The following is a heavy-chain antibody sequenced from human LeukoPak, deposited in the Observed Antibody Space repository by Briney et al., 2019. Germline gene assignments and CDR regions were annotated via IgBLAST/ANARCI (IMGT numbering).Heavy chain of an antibody. Sequence: GGSLRLSCVGSGFTFSDHYMDWVRQTPGMGLEWLSSISSGSLYNYDAASVRGRFTISRDNAKNSLYLQMNSLRVEDTAVYYCARGSLDRGYCPDYWGQGTLVTVSS. CDR2: ISSGSLYN. J-gene: IGHJ4*02. D-gene: IGHD3-22*01. CDR3: ARGSLDRGYCPDY. V-gene: IGHV3-21*01. CDR1: GFTFSDHY.